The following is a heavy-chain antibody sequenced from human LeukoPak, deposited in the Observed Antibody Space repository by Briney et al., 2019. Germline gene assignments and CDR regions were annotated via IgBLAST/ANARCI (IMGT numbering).Heavy chain of an antibody. CDR2: ISDDGRRK. Sequence: GGSLRLSCAASGYSFISYGMHWVRQAPGKGLEWVGVISDDGRRKDYADSVKGRFTISRDNSKDTLFLQMNSLRAEDTAVYYCAKRPSDYGDYVSYFDYWGQGTLVTVSS. CDR1: GYSFISYG. D-gene: IGHD4-17*01. J-gene: IGHJ4*02. CDR3: AKRPSDYGDYVSYFDY. V-gene: IGHV3-30*18.